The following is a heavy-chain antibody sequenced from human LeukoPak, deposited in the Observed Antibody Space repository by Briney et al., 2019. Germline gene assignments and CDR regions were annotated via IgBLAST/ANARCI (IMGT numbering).Heavy chain of an antibody. V-gene: IGHV3-21*01. D-gene: IGHD3-9*01. CDR1: GFTFSSYN. CDR3: ARPYYDVLTGYPDY. J-gene: IGHJ4*02. CDR2: ISSSSSYI. Sequence: GGSLRLSCAASGFTFSSYNMNWVRQAPGKGLEWVSSISSSSSYIYYADSVKGRFTISRDNAKNSLYQQMNSLRAEDTAVYYCARPYYDVLTGYPDYWGQGTLVTVSS.